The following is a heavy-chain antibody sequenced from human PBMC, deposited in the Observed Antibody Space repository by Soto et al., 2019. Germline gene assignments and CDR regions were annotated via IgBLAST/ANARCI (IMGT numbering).Heavy chain of an antibody. CDR2: TASTGNT. D-gene: IGHD5-12*01. J-gene: IGHJ4*02. Sequence: PSETLSLTCVVSGGSITSYHWSWIPQIPGKGLEWIAYTASTGNTNYNPSLKSRLTISMDTSKNQLSLKLTSMTAADTAVYYCARDLRAGFTLYFDHWGQGPLVTVSS. CDR3: ARDLRAGFTLYFDH. V-gene: IGHV4-59*01. CDR1: GGSITSYH.